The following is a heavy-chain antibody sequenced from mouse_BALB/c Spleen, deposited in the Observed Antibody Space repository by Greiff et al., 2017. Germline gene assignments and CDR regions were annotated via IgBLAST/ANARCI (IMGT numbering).Heavy chain of an antibody. CDR1: GFTFSSYG. V-gene: IGHV5-6*02. Sequence: EVKLVESGGDLVKPGGSLKLSCAASGFTFSSYGMSWVRQTPDKRLEWVATISSGGSYTYYPDSVKGRFTISRDNAKNTLYLQMSSLKSEDTAMYYCARRTVSYYAMDYWGQGTSVTVSS. J-gene: IGHJ4*01. D-gene: IGHD1-1*01. CDR2: ISSGGSYT. CDR3: ARRTVSYYAMDY.